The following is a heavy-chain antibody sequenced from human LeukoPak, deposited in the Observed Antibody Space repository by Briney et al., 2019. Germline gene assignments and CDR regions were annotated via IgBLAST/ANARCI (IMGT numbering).Heavy chain of an antibody. V-gene: IGHV4-39*01. CDR1: GGSISSSSYY. Sequence: SETLSLTCTVSGGSISSSSYYWGWIRQPPGKGLEWIGSIYYSGSTNYNPSLKSRVTISVDTSKNQFSLKLSSVTAADSALYYCAGHPSGWFDPWGQGTLVTVSS. D-gene: IGHD6-25*01. J-gene: IGHJ5*02. CDR3: AGHPSGWFDP. CDR2: IYYSGST.